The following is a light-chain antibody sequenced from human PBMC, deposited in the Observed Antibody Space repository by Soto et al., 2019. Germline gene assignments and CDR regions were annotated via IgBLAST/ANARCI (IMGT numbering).Light chain of an antibody. Sequence: EIVLTQSPATLSLSPGERATLSCRARQSVSNYLGWYQQKSGQAPSLLIYDVFKRASGIPARFSGSGSGTDFTLTISSLEAEDFAFYYCQHPVLLPTLGVGNKVAIK. CDR2: DVF. V-gene: IGKV3-11*01. J-gene: IGKJ4*01. CDR3: QHPVLLPT. CDR1: QSVSNY.